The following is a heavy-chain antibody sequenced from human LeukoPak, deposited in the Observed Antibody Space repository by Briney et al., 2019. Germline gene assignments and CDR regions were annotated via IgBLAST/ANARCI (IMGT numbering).Heavy chain of an antibody. CDR3: ARHSSSMRLDWRFDP. V-gene: IGHV4-34*01. CDR1: GGSFSGYY. J-gene: IGHJ5*02. CDR2: INHSGST. Sequence: PSETLSLTCAVYGGSFSGYYWSWIRQPPGKGLEWIGEINHSGSTNYNPSLKSRVTISVDTSKNQFSLKLSSVTAADTAVYYCARHSSSMRLDWRFDPWGQGTLDTVSS. D-gene: IGHD3-9*01.